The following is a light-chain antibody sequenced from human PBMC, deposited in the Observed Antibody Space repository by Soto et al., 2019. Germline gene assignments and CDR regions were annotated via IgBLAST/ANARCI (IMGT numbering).Light chain of an antibody. Sequence: QSALTQPASVSGSPGQSITISCTGTSSDVGGYNYVSWFQQHPGKAPKLMIYDVTNRPSGVSNRFSGSKSGNTASLTISGLQAVDEADYYCSSYTTSSTRVFGGATKLTVL. CDR2: DVT. J-gene: IGLJ2*01. CDR1: SSDVGGYNY. CDR3: SSYTTSSTRV. V-gene: IGLV2-14*01.